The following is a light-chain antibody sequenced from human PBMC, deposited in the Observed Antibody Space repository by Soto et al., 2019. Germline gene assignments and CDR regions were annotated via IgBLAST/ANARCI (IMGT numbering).Light chain of an antibody. V-gene: IGKV1-5*03. CDR1: ESITNW. J-gene: IGKJ1*01. CDR2: KAS. CDR3: QQYKSPPWT. Sequence: DSQMTPSPPTLSASVGDRVTISFRPSESITNWLAWYQHKPGKAPKLLIYKASSLESGVPSRFSGSGSGTEFTLTISSLQPDDFATYYCQQYKSPPWTFGQGTKV.